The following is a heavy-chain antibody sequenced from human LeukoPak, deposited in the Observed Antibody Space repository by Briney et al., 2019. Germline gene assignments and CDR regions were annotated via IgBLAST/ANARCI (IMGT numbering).Heavy chain of an antibody. Sequence: GGSLRLSCAASGITLSNYAMSWVRQAPGKGLEWVSAMSGSGDTIYYTDSVKGRFTISRDKSKNTLYLQMNSLRGEDTAVYYCAKGGISLIRGSFDYWGQGTLVTVSS. CDR1: GITLSNYA. V-gene: IGHV3-23*01. D-gene: IGHD3-10*01. J-gene: IGHJ4*02. CDR2: MSGSGDTI. CDR3: AKGGISLIRGSFDY.